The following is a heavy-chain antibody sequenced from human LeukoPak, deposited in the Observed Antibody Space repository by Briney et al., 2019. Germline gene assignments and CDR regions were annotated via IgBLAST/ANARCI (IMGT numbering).Heavy chain of an antibody. J-gene: IGHJ5*02. Sequence: ASVKVSCKASGYTFTNYDINWVRQATGQGLEWMGWMNPNSGNTGYAQKFQGRVTMTRNTSISTAYMELSSLRSEDTAVYYCARGGYCSGGRCFRAYDFDPWGQGTLVTVSS. D-gene: IGHD2-15*01. CDR1: GYTFTNYD. CDR3: ARGGYCSGGRCFRAYDFDP. CDR2: MNPNSGNT. V-gene: IGHV1-8*01.